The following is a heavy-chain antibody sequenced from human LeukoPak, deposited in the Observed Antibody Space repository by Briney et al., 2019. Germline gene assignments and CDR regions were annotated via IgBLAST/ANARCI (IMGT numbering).Heavy chain of an antibody. V-gene: IGHV1-69*04. CDR1: GGTFSSYA. J-gene: IGHJ5*02. D-gene: IGHD3-3*01. CDR3: ARVGRTYYDFWSGYYWFDP. Sequence: ASVKVSCKASGGTFSSYAISWVRQAPGQGLEWMGRIIPILGIANYAQKFQGRVTITADKSTSTAYMELSSLRSEDTAVYYCARVGRTYYDFWSGYYWFDPWGQGTLVTVSS. CDR2: IIPILGIA.